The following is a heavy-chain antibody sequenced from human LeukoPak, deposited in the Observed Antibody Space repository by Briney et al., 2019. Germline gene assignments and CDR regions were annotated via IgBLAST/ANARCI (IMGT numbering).Heavy chain of an antibody. CDR2: FDPEDGET. CDR1: GYTVSELS. J-gene: IGHJ3*02. V-gene: IGHV1-24*01. D-gene: IGHD5-12*01. CDR3: ATWLRAFDI. Sequence: ASVKVSCKISGYTVSELSMHWVRQAPGKGLEWMGGFDPEDGETIYAQKFQGRVTMTEDTSTDTAYMELSSLRSEDTAVYYCATWLRAFDIWGQGTMVTVSS.